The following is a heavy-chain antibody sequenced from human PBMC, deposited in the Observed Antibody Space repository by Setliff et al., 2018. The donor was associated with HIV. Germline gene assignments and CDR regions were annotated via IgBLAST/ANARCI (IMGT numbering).Heavy chain of an antibody. CDR3: ARDLFNEWQGHYYYYMDV. CDR2: LFTSGKT. D-gene: IGHD3-3*01. V-gene: IGHV4-4*07. Sequence: SETLSLTCTVSGGSVSLYYWNWMRQPVGKGLEWIGRLFTSGKTIFSPSLKSRVSMSVDTSKNAVSLKLDSVTAGDSAVYFCARDLFNEWQGHYYYYMDVWGNGTTVTVSS. CDR1: GGSVSLYY. J-gene: IGHJ6*03.